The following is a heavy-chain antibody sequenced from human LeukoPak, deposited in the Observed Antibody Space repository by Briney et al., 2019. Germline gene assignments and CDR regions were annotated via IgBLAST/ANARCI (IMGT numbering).Heavy chain of an antibody. CDR3: ARGWTSLDAFDI. Sequence: PGGSLRLSCAASGFTFDDYGMSWVRQAPGKGLEWVSGINWNGGSIGYADSVKGRFTISRDNAKNSLYLQMNSLRAEDTALYYCARGWTSLDAFDIWGQRTMVTVSS. J-gene: IGHJ3*02. CDR2: INWNGGSI. CDR1: GFTFDDYG. D-gene: IGHD3/OR15-3a*01. V-gene: IGHV3-20*04.